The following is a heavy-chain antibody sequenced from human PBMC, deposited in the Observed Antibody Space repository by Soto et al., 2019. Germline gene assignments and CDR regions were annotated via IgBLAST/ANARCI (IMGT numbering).Heavy chain of an antibody. CDR2: IYHGGST. V-gene: IGHV4-4*02. D-gene: IGHD3-10*01. CDR3: ARSYFGADY. J-gene: IGHJ4*02. CDR1: GGSISSSNW. Sequence: SETLSLTCTVSGGSISSSNWWNWVRQPPGKGLEWIGEIYHGGSTNYNPSLKSRVTISVDKSKDQFSLKLTSVTAADTAVYYCARSYFGADYWGQGALVTVSS.